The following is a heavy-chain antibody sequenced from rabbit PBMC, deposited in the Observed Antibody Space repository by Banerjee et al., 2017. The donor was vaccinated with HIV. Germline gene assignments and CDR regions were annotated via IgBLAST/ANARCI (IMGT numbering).Heavy chain of an antibody. CDR2: IDTGTGDT. Sequence: QSLEESGGDLVKPGASLTLTCTASGFSFSDNYWICWVRQAAGKGLEWIACIDTGTGDTYYASWAKGRFTISETSSTTVTLQMTSLTAADTATYFCAREGAYDDYSDFYLWGPGTLVTVS. CDR1: GFSFSDNYW. J-gene: IGHJ4*01. CDR3: AREGAYDDYSDFYL. D-gene: IGHD2-1*01. V-gene: IGHV1S40*01.